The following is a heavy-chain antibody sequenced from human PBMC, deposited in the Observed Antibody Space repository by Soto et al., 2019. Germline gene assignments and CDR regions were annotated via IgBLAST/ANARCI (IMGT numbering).Heavy chain of an antibody. CDR3: AKAMDTYYYDSSGYSN. CDR2: ISYDGSNK. CDR1: GFTFSSYG. D-gene: IGHD3-22*01. V-gene: IGHV3-30*18. J-gene: IGHJ4*02. Sequence: QVQLVESGGGVVQPGRSLRLSCAASGFTFSSYGMHWVRQAPGKGLEWVAVISYDGSNKYYADSVKGRFTISRDNSKNTLYLQMNSLRADDTAVYYCAKAMDTYYYDSSGYSNWGQGTLVTVSS.